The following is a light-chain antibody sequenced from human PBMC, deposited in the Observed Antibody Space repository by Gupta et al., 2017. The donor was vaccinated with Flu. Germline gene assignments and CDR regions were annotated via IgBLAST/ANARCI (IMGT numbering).Light chain of an antibody. V-gene: IGLV2-23*01. CDR1: SSDVGSYNL. CDR3: CSYAVQGV. J-gene: IGLJ3*02. Sequence: GHSLTISCTGTSSDVGSYNLVSWYQQHPGKAPKLIIYEGNKRPSGVSNRFSGSKSGNTASLTISGLQAEDEANYYCCSYAVQGVFGGGTKLTVL. CDR2: EGN.